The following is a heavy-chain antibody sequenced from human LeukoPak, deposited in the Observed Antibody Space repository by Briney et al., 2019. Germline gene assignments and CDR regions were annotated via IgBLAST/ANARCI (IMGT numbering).Heavy chain of an antibody. Sequence: PGGSLRLSCAASGFTFSSYGMHWVRQAPGRGLEWVAVIWFDESNKYYADSVKGRFTISRDNSKNTLYLQMNSLRAEDTAVYYCARTIMIRGGNDYWGQGTLVTVSS. D-gene: IGHD3-10*01. CDR1: GFTFSSYG. J-gene: IGHJ4*02. V-gene: IGHV3-33*01. CDR2: IWFDESNK. CDR3: ARTIMIRGGNDY.